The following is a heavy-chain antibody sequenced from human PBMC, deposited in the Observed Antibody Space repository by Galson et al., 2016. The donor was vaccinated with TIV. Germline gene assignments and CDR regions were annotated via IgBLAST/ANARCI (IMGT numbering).Heavy chain of an antibody. V-gene: IGHV1-2*02. CDR1: GYTFTGYY. D-gene: IGHD7-27*01. CDR3: ARPGAYYFAY. CDR2: INPNSGDT. Sequence: QSGAEVKKTGESLKISCKASGYTFTGYYMHWVRLAPGQGLEWMGWINPNSGDTNYAQKFQGRVTITSDTSISTAFMEVSSLKFDDTAVYYCARPGAYYFAYWGQGTLVTVSS. J-gene: IGHJ4*02.